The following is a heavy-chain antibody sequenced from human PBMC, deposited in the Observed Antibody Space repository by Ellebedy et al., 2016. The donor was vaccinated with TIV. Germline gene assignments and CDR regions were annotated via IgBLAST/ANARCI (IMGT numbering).Heavy chain of an antibody. CDR1: GGSINTDNYH. CDR3: ARGWSGSSWYYFDL. CDR2: VFYSGSS. D-gene: IGHD6-13*01. Sequence: MPSETLSLTCTVSGGSINTDNYHWAWIRQPPGKGLEWIGSVFYSGSSYYNPSLRSRVTISADTSRNQFSLELNSMTAADTAIYYCARGWSGSSWYYFDLWGQGNMVTVSS. V-gene: IGHV4-39*07. J-gene: IGHJ4*02.